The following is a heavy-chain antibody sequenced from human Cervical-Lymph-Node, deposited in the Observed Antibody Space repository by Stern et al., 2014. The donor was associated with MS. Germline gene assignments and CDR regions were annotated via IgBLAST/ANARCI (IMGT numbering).Heavy chain of an antibody. V-gene: IGHV3-9*01. J-gene: IGHJ6*02. CDR1: GFAFDDYA. CDR3: ATANYEFGYYGMDV. Sequence: QLVESWGGLVQPGRSLRLSCASAGFAFDDYAMHWVRQAPGTGLEWVSGISWSGTKIGYADSVKGRFTISRDNAKNSLFLQMNNLRAEDTALYYCATANYEFGYYGMDVWGQGTAVTVS. D-gene: IGHD3-3*01. CDR2: ISWSGTKI.